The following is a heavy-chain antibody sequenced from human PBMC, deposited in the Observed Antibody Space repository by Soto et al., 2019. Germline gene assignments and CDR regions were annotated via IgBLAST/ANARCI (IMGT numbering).Heavy chain of an antibody. V-gene: IGHV1-69*12. CDR3: ARDMVGYSSSSKPSYYCGMDV. D-gene: IGHD6-6*01. Sequence: QVQLVQSGAEVKKPGSSVKVSCKASGGTFSSYAISWVRQAPGQGLEWMGGIIPIFGTANYAQKFQGRVTITADESTSTAYMELSSLRSEDTAVYYCARDMVGYSSSSKPSYYCGMDVWGQGTTVTVSS. CDR2: IIPIFGTA. CDR1: GGTFSSYA. J-gene: IGHJ6*02.